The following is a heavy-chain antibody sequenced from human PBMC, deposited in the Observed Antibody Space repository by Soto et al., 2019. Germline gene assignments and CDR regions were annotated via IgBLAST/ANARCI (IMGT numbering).Heavy chain of an antibody. J-gene: IGHJ4*02. D-gene: IGHD3-16*02. V-gene: IGHV3-33*01. CDR3: AREKGVTCLDD. CDR2: IWSDGSKD. Sequence: QLQLVESGGGVVQPGGSLRLSCAASGLIFSRSGMHWVRQAPGKGLEWVAMIWSDGSKDYYADSVRGRFTISRDDSKSMLYLQMGSLTADDTAVYYCAREKGVTCLDDWGQGTLVTVSS. CDR1: GLIFSRSG.